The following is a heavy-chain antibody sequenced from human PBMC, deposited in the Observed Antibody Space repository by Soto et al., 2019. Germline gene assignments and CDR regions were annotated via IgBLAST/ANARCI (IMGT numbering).Heavy chain of an antibody. CDR1: GYTFTSYG. V-gene: IGHV1-18*01. CDR3: AREPSAVRGYCSGGSCPGTYYYYGMDV. J-gene: IGHJ6*02. CDR2: TSAYNGNT. D-gene: IGHD2-15*01. Sequence: ASVKVSCKASGYTFTSYGISWVRQAPGQGLERMGWTSAYNGNTNYAQKLQGRVTMTTDTSTSTAYMELRSLRSDDTAVYYCAREPSAVRGYCSGGSCPGTYYYYGMDVWGQGTTVTVSS.